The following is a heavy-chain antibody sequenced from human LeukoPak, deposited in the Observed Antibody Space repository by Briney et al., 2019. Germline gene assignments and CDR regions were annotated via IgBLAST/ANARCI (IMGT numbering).Heavy chain of an antibody. D-gene: IGHD5-18*01. J-gene: IGHJ4*02. Sequence: GGSLRLSCAASGFTFSSYAMHWVRQAPGKGLEWVAVISYDGSNKYYADSVKGRFTISRDSSKNTLYLQMNSLRAEDRAVYYCARDTAMDIWGQGTLVTVSS. CDR2: ISYDGSNK. CDR3: ARDTAMDI. V-gene: IGHV3-30*04. CDR1: GFTFSSYA.